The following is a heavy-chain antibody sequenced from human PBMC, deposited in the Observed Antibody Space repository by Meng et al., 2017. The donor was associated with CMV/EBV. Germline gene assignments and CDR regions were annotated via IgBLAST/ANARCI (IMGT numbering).Heavy chain of an antibody. CDR2: IYYSGST. CDR1: GGSISSYY. CDR3: ARAAGSSSGWYGDDY. D-gene: IGHD6-19*01. J-gene: IGHJ4*02. Sequence: SETLSLTCTVSGGSISSYYWSWIRQPPGKGLEWIGYIYYSGSTNYNPSLKSRVTISVDTSKNQFSLKLSSVPAADTAVYYCARAAGSSSGWYGDDYWGQGTLVTVSS. V-gene: IGHV4-59*01.